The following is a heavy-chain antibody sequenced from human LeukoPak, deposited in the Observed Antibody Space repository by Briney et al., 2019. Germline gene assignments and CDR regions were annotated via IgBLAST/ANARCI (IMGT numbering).Heavy chain of an antibody. V-gene: IGHV4-34*01. Sequence: SETLSLTCAVYGGSFSGYYWSWIRQPPGKGLEWIGEINHSGSTNYNPSLKSRVTISVDTFKNQFSLKLSSVTAADTAVYYCVRQGDFWSGYTDAFDIWGQGTMVTVSS. CDR3: VRQGDFWSGYTDAFDI. CDR2: INHSGST. J-gene: IGHJ3*02. CDR1: GGSFSGYY. D-gene: IGHD3-3*01.